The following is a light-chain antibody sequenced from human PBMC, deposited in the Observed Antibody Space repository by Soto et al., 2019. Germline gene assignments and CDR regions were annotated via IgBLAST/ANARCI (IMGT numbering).Light chain of an antibody. V-gene: IGKV3-11*01. CDR1: LTVANF. CDR3: QQRSNWPPT. J-gene: IGKJ4*01. Sequence: DTVLIQSPATLSLSPGERATLSCRASLTVANFLAWYQHKAGQAPRLLIYDVSNRATGIPARFSGSGSGTDFTLTISSLEPDDFAVYYCQQRSNWPPTFGGGTNVEIK. CDR2: DVS.